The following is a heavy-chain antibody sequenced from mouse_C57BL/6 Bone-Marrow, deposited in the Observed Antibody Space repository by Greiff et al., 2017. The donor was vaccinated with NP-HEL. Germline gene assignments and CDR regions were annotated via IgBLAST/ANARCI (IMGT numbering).Heavy chain of an antibody. V-gene: IGHV1-55*01. CDR1: GYTFTSYW. Sequence: QVQLQQPGAELVKPGASVKMSCKASGYTFTSYWITWVTQRPGQGLEWIGDIYPGSGSTNYNEKFKSKDTLTVDTSSSTDYMQLSSLTSEYSAVYYYARDPLLRIYGGQGTSLTVAS. J-gene: IGHJ2*02. CDR3: ARDPLLRIY. CDR2: IYPGSGST. D-gene: IGHD1-1*01.